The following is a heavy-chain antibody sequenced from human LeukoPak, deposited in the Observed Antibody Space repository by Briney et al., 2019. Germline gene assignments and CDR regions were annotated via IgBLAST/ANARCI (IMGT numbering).Heavy chain of an antibody. CDR3: ARTHEVLYFDY. D-gene: IGHD3-3*01. Sequence: PGGSLRLSCAASGFTFSTYWMHWVRQAPGKGLVWVSRINGDGSSTSYADSAKGRFTISRDNAKNTLYLQSNSLRAEDTAVYYCARTHEVLYFDYWGQGTLVTVSS. V-gene: IGHV3-74*01. J-gene: IGHJ4*02. CDR2: INGDGSST. CDR1: GFTFSTYW.